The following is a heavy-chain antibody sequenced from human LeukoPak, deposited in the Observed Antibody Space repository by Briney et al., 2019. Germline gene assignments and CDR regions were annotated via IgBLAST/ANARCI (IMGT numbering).Heavy chain of an antibody. V-gene: IGHV3-64*01. CDR2: ISSNGGST. Sequence: GGPLRLSCAASGFTFSSYAMHWVRQAPGKGLEYVSAISSNGGSTYYANSVKGRFTISRDNSKNTLYLQMGSLRAEDMAVYYCATNTMVRGVLNYWGQGTLVTVSS. CDR1: GFTFSSYA. D-gene: IGHD3-10*01. J-gene: IGHJ4*02. CDR3: ATNTMVRGVLNY.